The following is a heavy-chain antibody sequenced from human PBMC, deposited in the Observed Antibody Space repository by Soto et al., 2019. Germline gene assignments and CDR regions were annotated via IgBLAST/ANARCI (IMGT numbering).Heavy chain of an antibody. Sequence: GGSLRLSCVASGFTVSSNYMSWVRQAPGKGLEWVSVIYSGGSTYYADSVKGRFTISRDNSKNTLYLQMNSLRAEDTAVYYCARVMVRGVIRYYYYGMDVWGQGTTVTVSS. CDR3: ARVMVRGVIRYYYYGMDV. CDR1: GFTVSSNY. D-gene: IGHD3-10*01. V-gene: IGHV3-66*01. CDR2: IYSGGST. J-gene: IGHJ6*02.